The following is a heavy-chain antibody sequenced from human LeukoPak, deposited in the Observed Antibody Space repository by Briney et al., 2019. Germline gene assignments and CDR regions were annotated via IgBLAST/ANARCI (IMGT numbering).Heavy chain of an antibody. Sequence: SETLSLTCTVSGGSINNNIYYWGWIRQPPGKGLEWIGTIYYSGSTYYNPSLKSRVTISVDTSKNQFSLKLSSVTAADTAVYYCARVRYNWNRDFDYWGQGTLVTVSS. J-gene: IGHJ4*02. V-gene: IGHV4-39*07. D-gene: IGHD1-20*01. CDR1: GGSINNNIYY. CDR2: IYYSGST. CDR3: ARVRYNWNRDFDY.